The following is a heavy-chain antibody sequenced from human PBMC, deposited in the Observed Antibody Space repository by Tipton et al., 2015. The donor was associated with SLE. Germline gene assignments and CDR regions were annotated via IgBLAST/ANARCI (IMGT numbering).Heavy chain of an antibody. J-gene: IGHJ3*01. V-gene: IGHV3-7*01. CDR1: GFTS. CDR3: ARGGSDAFDF. CDR2: IKEDGSEK. Sequence: SLRLSCAASGFTSRTWVRQAPGKGREWVPKIKEDGSEKEYVESVKGRFTISRDNAKHSLYLQMTNLRAGDTAVYYCARGGSDAFDFWGQGTRVTVSS. D-gene: IGHD3-16*01.